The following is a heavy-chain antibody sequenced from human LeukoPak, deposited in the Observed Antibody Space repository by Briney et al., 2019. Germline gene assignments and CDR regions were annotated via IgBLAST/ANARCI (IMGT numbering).Heavy chain of an antibody. J-gene: IGHJ3*02. CDR1: GFTFSSYA. V-gene: IGHV3-23*01. Sequence: GGSLRLSCAASGFTFSSYAMSWVRQAPGKGLEWVSAISGSGGSTYYADSVKGRFTISRDNSKNTLYLQMNSLRAEDTAVYYCAKDQRITMVRGRDDAFDIWGQGTMVTVSS. CDR2: ISGSGGST. D-gene: IGHD3-10*01. CDR3: AKDQRITMVRGRDDAFDI.